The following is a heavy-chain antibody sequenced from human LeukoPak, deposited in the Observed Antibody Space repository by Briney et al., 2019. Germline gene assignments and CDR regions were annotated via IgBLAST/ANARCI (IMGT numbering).Heavy chain of an antibody. CDR1: GYTFTSYG. CDR3: ARPQLPGYSYGYGY. V-gene: IGHV1-18*01. CDR2: ISAYNGNT. J-gene: IGHJ4*02. D-gene: IGHD5-18*01. Sequence: GASVKVSCTASGYTFTSYGISWVRQAPGQGLEWMGWISAYNGNTNYAQKLQGRVTMTTDTSTSTAYMELRSLRSDDTAVYYCARPQLPGYSYGYGYWGQGTLVTVSS.